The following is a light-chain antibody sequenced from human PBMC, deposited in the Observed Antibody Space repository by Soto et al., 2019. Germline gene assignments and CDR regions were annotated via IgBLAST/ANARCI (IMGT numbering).Light chain of an antibody. J-gene: IGKJ3*01. CDR3: QQYNTWPLT. CDR2: GAS. Sequence: EIVMTQSPATLSVSPGERATLSCRASQSVSSNLAWYQQKPGQAPRLLIYGASTKATGIPARVSGSGSGTGFTLTIGSLQSGDFSVYYCQQYNTWPLTFAPEPKVGIK. V-gene: IGKV3-15*01. CDR1: QSVSSN.